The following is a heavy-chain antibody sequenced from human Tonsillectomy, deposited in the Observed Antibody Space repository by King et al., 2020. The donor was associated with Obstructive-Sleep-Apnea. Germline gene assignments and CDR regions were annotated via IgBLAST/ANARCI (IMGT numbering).Heavy chain of an antibody. V-gene: IGHV3-30-3*01. J-gene: IGHJ4*02. CDR3: ARDRCSSTSCLRPFDY. Sequence: VQLVESGGGVVQPGRSLRLSCAASGFTFSNYTIHWVRQAPGKGLEWVAGISYDGSNKYYADSVNGRFTISRDNSENTLYLQMNSLRTEDTAGYYCARDRCSSTSCLRPFDYWGQGTLVTVSS. CDR1: GFTFSNYT. D-gene: IGHD2-2*01. CDR2: ISYDGSNK.